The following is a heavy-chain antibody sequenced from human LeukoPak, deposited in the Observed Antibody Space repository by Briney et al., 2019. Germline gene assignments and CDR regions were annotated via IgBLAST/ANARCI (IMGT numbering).Heavy chain of an antibody. J-gene: IGHJ4*02. CDR2: ISAYNGNT. V-gene: IGHV1-18*01. D-gene: IGHD5-24*01. CDR3: SRGRDGYNPTADY. CDR1: GYTFTNYG. Sequence: ASVKVTCKASGYTFTNYGFSWVRQAPGQGLVWMGWISAYNGNTNYAQKVQGRVTMTTDTSTSTAYMELRSLRSDDSAMYYCSRGRDGYNPTADYWGQGTLVTVSS.